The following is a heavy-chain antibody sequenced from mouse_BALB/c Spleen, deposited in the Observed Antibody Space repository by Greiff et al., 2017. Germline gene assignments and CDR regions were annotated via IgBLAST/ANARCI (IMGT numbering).Heavy chain of an antibody. V-gene: IGHV5-6-5*01. Sequence: VQLQQSGGGLVKPGGSLKLSCAASGFTFSSYAMSWVRQTPEKRLEWVASISSGGSTYYPDSVKGRFTISRDNARNILYLQMSSLRSEDTAMYYCARSHFYYGSCYAMDYWGQGTSVTVSS. CDR2: ISSGGST. D-gene: IGHD1-1*01. CDR1: GFTFSSYA. CDR3: ARSHFYYGSCYAMDY. J-gene: IGHJ4*01.